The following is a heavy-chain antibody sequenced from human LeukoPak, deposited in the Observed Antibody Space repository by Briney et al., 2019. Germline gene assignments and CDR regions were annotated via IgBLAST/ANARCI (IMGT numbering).Heavy chain of an antibody. V-gene: IGHV4-59*11. Sequence: SETLSLTCSVSGGSIRNLYWTWIRQTPGKGLEWIGYIYYSGSTTYNPSIKSRVTISVDTSKNQFSLKLSSVTAADTAVYYCARVARDGYMLFDYWGQGTLVTVSS. CDR2: IYYSGST. J-gene: IGHJ4*02. D-gene: IGHD5-24*01. CDR3: ARVARDGYMLFDY. CDR1: GGSIRNLY.